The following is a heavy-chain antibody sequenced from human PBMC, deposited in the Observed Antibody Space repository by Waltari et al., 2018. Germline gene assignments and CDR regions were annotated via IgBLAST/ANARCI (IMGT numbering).Heavy chain of an antibody. CDR3: ARGYGDKPDAFDI. V-gene: IGHV4-38-2*01. Sequence: QVQLQESGPGLVKPSETLSLTCAVSGYSISSGYFWGWIRQPPGKGLEWIGSLYHGGCTYYNPSLKSRVTLSVDTSKNQFSLKLNSVTAADTAVYYCARGYGDKPDAFDIWGQGTMVTVSS. CDR2: LYHGGCT. D-gene: IGHD4-17*01. CDR1: GYSISSGYF. J-gene: IGHJ3*02.